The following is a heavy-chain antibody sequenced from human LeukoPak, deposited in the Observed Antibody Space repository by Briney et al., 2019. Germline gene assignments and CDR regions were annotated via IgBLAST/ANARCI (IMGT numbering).Heavy chain of an antibody. D-gene: IGHD7-27*01. CDR3: ATWSGAGFDY. V-gene: IGHV3-48*03. Sequence: GGSLRLSCAASGFNFNNYEMNWVRQAPGKGLEWVSYISSSGATIYYADSVKGRFTISRDNAKNSLSLQMNSLKAHDTAVYYCATWSGAGFDYWGQGTLVTVSS. J-gene: IGHJ4*02. CDR2: ISSSGATI. CDR1: GFNFNNYE.